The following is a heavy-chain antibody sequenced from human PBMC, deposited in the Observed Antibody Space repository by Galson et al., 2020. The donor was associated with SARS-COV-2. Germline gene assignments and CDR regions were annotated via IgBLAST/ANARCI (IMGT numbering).Heavy chain of an antibody. CDR2: IYTSGST. J-gene: IGHJ6*02. CDR1: GGSISSYY. Sequence: SETLSLTCTVSGGSISSYYWSWIRQPAGKGLEWIGRIYTSGSTNYNPSLKSRVTMSVDTSKNQFSLKLSSVTAADTAVYYCARMIAAAAIDYYYYGMVVGGQVTTVTVSS. D-gene: IGHD6-13*01. CDR3: ARMIAAAAIDYYYYGMVV. V-gene: IGHV4-4*07.